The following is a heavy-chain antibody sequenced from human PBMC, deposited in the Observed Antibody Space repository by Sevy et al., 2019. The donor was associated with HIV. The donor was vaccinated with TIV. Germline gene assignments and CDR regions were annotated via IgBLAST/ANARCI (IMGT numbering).Heavy chain of an antibody. CDR1: GFSFSTYW. CDR3: VREGLGGFSYSLDC. Sequence: GGSLRLSCAASGFSFSTYWMTWVRQAPGKGLEWVATMNQDGTERDYVDSVKGRFTISRDNTKTSLFLQMNCVSAEDTGVYYCVREGLGGFSYSLDCWGQGTLVTVSS. D-gene: IGHD3-16*01. CDR2: MNQDGTER. J-gene: IGHJ4*02. V-gene: IGHV3-7*01.